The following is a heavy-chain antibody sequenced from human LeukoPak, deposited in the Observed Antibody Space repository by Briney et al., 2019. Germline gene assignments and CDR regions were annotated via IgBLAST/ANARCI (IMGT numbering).Heavy chain of an antibody. J-gene: IGHJ5*02. CDR2: ITHRGST. V-gene: IGHV4-34*01. CDR1: GGSFTDYY. CDR3: SRRGQWLGRWFDP. D-gene: IGHD6-19*01. Sequence: PSETLSLTRAVFGGSFTDYYWSWTRQPPGKGLEWIGEITHRGSTNYKSSLKSRVTVSVDTSKNQFSLKLTSVTAADTAIYYCSRRGQWLGRWFDPWGQGTLVTVSS.